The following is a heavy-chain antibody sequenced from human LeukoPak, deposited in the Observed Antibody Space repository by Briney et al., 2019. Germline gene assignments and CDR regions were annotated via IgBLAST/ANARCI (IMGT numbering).Heavy chain of an antibody. J-gene: IGHJ3*02. Sequence: GGSLRLSCAASGFTFDDYAMHWARHAPGKGLEWVSGISWNSGSIGYADSVKGRFTISRDNAKNSLYLQMNSLRAEDTALYYCTRGAMVAFDIWGQGTMVTVSS. CDR3: TRGAMVAFDI. CDR1: GFTFDDYA. V-gene: IGHV3-9*01. CDR2: ISWNSGSI. D-gene: IGHD5-18*01.